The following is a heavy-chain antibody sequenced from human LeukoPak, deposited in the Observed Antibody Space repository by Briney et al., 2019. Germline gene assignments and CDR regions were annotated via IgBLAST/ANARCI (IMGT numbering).Heavy chain of an antibody. V-gene: IGHV1-18*01. J-gene: IGHJ5*02. Sequence: ASVKVSCKASGYTFTSYGISWVRQAPGQGLEWMGWISAYNGNTNYAQKLQGRVTMTTDTSTSTAYMELRSLRSDDTAVYYCARDRASYDFWSGYYVGGDPWGQGTLVTVSS. CDR2: ISAYNGNT. CDR1: GYTFTSYG. CDR3: ARDRASYDFWSGYYVGGDP. D-gene: IGHD3-3*01.